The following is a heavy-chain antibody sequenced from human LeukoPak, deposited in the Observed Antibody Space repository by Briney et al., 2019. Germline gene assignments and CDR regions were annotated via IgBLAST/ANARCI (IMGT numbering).Heavy chain of an antibody. D-gene: IGHD2-21*01. CDR3: ASSAVAYYFDY. J-gene: IGHJ4*02. CDR1: GYTFTSYY. V-gene: IGHV1-46*01. Sequence: ASVKVSCKASGYTFTSYYMHWVRQTPGQGLEWMGIINPSGGSTSYAQKFQGRVTMTRDTSTSTVYMELSSLRSEDTAVYYCASSAVAYYFDYWGQGTLVTVSS. CDR2: INPSGGST.